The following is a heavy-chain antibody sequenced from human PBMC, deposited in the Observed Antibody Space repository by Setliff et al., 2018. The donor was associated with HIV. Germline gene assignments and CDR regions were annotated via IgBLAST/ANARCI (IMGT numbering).Heavy chain of an antibody. CDR1: GFTFGDYV. J-gene: IGHJ4*02. CDR2: IRSKAHGGTT. Sequence: GGSLRLSCITSGFTFGDYVMSWFRQAPGKGLEWVGFIRSKAHGGTTEYAASVEVRFIISRDNSKSIAYLQMNSLKTEDTAVYYCTRSNWGSTPDFDYWGQGTMVTVSS. D-gene: IGHD7-27*01. V-gene: IGHV3-49*03. CDR3: TRSNWGSTPDFDY.